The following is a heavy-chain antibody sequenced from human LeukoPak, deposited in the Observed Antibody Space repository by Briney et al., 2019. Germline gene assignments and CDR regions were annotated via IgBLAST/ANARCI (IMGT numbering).Heavy chain of an antibody. CDR2: IKQDGSEK. CDR3: ARAGVVDYFDY. D-gene: IGHD2-2*01. CDR1: GFTFSSYW. J-gene: IGHJ4*02. V-gene: IGHV3-7*01. Sequence: GGSLRLSCAASGFTFSSYWMNWVRQAPGKGLEWVANIKQDGSEKYYVDSVKGRFTISRDNAKNSLYLQMNSLRAEDTAVYYCARAGVVDYFDYWGQGTLVTVSS.